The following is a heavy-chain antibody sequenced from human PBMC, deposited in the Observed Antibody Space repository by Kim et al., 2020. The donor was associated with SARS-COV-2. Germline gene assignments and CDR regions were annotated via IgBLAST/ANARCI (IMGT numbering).Heavy chain of an antibody. CDR3: ARDLGIQLWLRFDY. D-gene: IGHD5-18*01. J-gene: IGHJ4*02. V-gene: IGHV1-3*01. Sequence: SQKFPGRVTITTDTSASTAYMELSSLRSEDTAVYYCARDLGIQLWLRFDYWGQGTLVTVSS.